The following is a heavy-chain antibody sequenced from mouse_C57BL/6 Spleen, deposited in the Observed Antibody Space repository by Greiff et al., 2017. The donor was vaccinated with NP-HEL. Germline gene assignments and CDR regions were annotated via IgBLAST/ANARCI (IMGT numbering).Heavy chain of an antibody. Sequence: QVQLQQPGAELVKPGASVKLSCKASGYTFTSYWMHWVKQRPGQGLEWIGMIHPNSGSTNYNEKFKSKATLTVDKSSSTAYMQLSSLTSEDSAVYYCARSFYGKGDFDYWGQGTTLTVSS. J-gene: IGHJ2*01. D-gene: IGHD2-1*01. V-gene: IGHV1-64*01. CDR1: GYTFTSYW. CDR2: IHPNSGST. CDR3: ARSFYGKGDFDY.